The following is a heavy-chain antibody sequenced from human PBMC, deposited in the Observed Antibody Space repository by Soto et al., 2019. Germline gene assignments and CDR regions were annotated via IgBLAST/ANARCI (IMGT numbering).Heavy chain of an antibody. CDR2: IYYSGST. CDR1: GGSISSYY. V-gene: IGHV4-59*08. Sequence: QVQLQESGPGLVKPSETLSLTCTVSGGSISSYYWSWIRQPPGKGLEWIGDIYYSGSTNYNPSLKGRVTISVDTSKNQFSPKLSSVTAADTAVYYCASFPGGSGSYFSPDFDYWGQGTLVTVSS. D-gene: IGHD3-10*01. CDR3: ASFPGGSGSYFSPDFDY. J-gene: IGHJ4*02.